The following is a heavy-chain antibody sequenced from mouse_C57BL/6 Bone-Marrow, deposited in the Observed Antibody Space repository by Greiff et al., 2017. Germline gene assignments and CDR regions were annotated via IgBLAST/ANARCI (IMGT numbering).Heavy chain of an antibody. CDR3: ARGGFITTVVGYWYFDV. CDR2: INPNNGGT. J-gene: IGHJ1*03. CDR1: GYTFTDYN. D-gene: IGHD1-1*01. Sequence: EVKLMESGPELVKPGASVKMSCKASGYTFTDYNMHWVKQSHGKSLEWIGYINPNNGGTSYNQKFKGKATLTVNKSSSTAYMELRSLTSEDSAVYYCARGGFITTVVGYWYFDVWGTGTTVTVSS. V-gene: IGHV1-22*01.